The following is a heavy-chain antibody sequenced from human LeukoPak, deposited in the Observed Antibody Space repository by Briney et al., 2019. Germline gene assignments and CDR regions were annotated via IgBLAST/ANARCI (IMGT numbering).Heavy chain of an antibody. CDR3: ARGHPGIAAAGGNY. Sequence: SETLFLTCTVSGGSISSYYWSWIRQPPGKGLEWIGYIYYSGSTNYNPSLKSRVTISVDTSKNQFSLKLSSVTAADTAVYYCARGHPGIAAAGGNYWGQGTLVTVSS. J-gene: IGHJ4*02. CDR2: IYYSGST. V-gene: IGHV4-59*01. D-gene: IGHD6-13*01. CDR1: GGSISSYY.